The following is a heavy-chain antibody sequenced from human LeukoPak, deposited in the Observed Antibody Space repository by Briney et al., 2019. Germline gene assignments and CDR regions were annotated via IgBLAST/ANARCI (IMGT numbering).Heavy chain of an antibody. CDR3: AKDIYGDYGGLDY. Sequence: LTGGSLRLSCAPPGLTFSTYAMNWVRQAPGKGLEWVSTIINSGGSTYYADSVKGRFTISRDNSKNTLYLQMNSLRAEDTAVYYCAKDIYGDYGGLDYWGQGTLVTVSS. CDR2: IINSGGST. V-gene: IGHV3-23*01. CDR1: GLTFSTYA. J-gene: IGHJ4*02. D-gene: IGHD4-17*01.